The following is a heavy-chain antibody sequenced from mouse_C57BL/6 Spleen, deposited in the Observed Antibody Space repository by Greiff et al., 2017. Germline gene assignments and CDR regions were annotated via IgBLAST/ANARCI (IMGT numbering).Heavy chain of an antibody. CDR2: IYPGDADT. D-gene: IGHD1-1*01. J-gene: IGHJ3*01. CDR1: GYAFSSSC. V-gene: IGHV1-82*01. CDR3: ARDYYCSPIRSAY. Sequence: QVQLQQSGPELVKPGASVKFSCTASGYAFSSSCMNWVKQRPGKGLEWIGRIYPGDADTNKNGKFKGKATLTADKSTITAYMQLSSLTAVDSAVYFCARDYYCSPIRSAYCGRGTL.